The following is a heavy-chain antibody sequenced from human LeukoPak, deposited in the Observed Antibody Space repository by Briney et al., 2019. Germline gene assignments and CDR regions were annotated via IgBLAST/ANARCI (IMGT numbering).Heavy chain of an antibody. CDR2: ISSSSSYI. CDR1: GFTFSSYS. D-gene: IGHD2-2*01. CDR3: ARGLNCSSTSCYLDYFDY. Sequence: GGSLRLSCAASGFTFSSYSMNWVRQAPGKGLEWVSSISSSSSYIYYADSVKGRFTISRDNAKNSLYLQMNSLRAEDTAVYCCARGLNCSSTSCYLDYFDYWGQGTLVTVSS. J-gene: IGHJ4*02. V-gene: IGHV3-21*01.